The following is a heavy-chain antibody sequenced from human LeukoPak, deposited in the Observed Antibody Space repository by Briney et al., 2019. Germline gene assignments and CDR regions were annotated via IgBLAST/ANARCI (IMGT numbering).Heavy chain of an antibody. CDR1: GYTFTGYY. CDR2: INPNSGGT. J-gene: IGHJ4*02. Sequence: AASVKVSCKASGYTFTGYYMHWVQQAPGQGLEWMGQINPNSGGTNYAQKFQGRVTMTRDTSISTAYMELSRLRSDDTAVYYCARGKRGQKSFDYWGQGTLVTVSS. V-gene: IGHV1-2*06. D-gene: IGHD3-16*01. CDR3: ARGKRGQKSFDY.